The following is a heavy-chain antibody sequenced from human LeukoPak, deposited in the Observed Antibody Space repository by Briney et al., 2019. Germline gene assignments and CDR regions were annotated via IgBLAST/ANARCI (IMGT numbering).Heavy chain of an antibody. CDR3: ARGLRIINGLDV. V-gene: IGHV1-2*06. CDR2: LNPHSGGT. Sequence: ASVKVSCKASGYTLRDYYIYWVRQAPGQGLEWLGRLNPHSGGTNYAQKFQGRVTLTSDTSISTAYMELSPLTSDDTAIYYCARGLRIINGLDVWGQGTTVIVSS. J-gene: IGHJ6*02. CDR1: GYTLRDYY. D-gene: IGHD2-15*01.